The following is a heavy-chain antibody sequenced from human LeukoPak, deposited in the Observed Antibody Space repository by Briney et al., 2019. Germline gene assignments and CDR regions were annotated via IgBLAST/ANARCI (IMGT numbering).Heavy chain of an antibody. J-gene: IGHJ3*02. Sequence: SETLSLTCAVSGGSISSSNWWSWVRQPPGKGLEWIGEIYHSGSTNYNPSLKSRVTISVDKSKNQFSLKLSSVTAADTAVYYCARAHGSSGYYYVTGYAFDIWGQGTMVTVSS. D-gene: IGHD3-22*01. CDR3: ARAHGSSGYYYVTGYAFDI. V-gene: IGHV4-4*02. CDR1: GGSISSSNW. CDR2: IYHSGST.